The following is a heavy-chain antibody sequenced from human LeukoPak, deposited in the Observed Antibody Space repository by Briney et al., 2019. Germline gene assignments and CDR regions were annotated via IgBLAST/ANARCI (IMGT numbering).Heavy chain of an antibody. CDR1: GYSISSGYY. CDR3: AREGGGYDSGDY. Sequence: SETLSLTCTVSGYSISSGYYWGWIRQPPGKGLEWIGSIYHSGSTYYNPSLKSRVTISVDTSKNQFSLKLSSVTAADTAVYYCAREGGGYDSGDYWGQGNLVTVSS. CDR2: IYHSGST. D-gene: IGHD5-12*01. J-gene: IGHJ4*02. V-gene: IGHV4-38-2*02.